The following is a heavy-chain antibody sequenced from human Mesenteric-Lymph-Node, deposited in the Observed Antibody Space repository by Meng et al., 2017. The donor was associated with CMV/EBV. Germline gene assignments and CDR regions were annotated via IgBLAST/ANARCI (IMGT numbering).Heavy chain of an antibody. J-gene: IGHJ4*02. CDR2: INHSGST. Sequence: CPVYGGFFSCYYWSWIRQPPGKGLECIGEINHSGSTNYNPSLKSRVTISVDTSKNQFSLKLSSVTAADTAVYYCARTTVTKGRSSDYWGQGTLVTVSS. V-gene: IGHV4-34*01. D-gene: IGHD4-17*01. CDR3: ARTTVTKGRSSDY. CDR1: GGFFSCYY.